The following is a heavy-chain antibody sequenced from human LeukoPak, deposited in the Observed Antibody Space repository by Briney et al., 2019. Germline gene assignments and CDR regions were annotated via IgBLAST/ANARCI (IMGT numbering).Heavy chain of an antibody. D-gene: IGHD2-21*01. CDR1: GFTFSSYS. CDR3: ARVRGGEIFGAFDI. CDR2: ISSSSSYI. Sequence: GGSLRLSCAASGFTFSSYSMNWVRQAPGKGLEWVSSISSSSSYIYYADSVKGRFTISRDNAKNSLYLQMNSLRAEDTAVYYCARVRGGEIFGAFDIWGQGTMVTVSS. J-gene: IGHJ3*02. V-gene: IGHV3-21*01.